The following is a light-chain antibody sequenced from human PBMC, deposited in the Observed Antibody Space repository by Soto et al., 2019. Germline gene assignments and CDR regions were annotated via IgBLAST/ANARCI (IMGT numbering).Light chain of an antibody. J-gene: IGKJ1*01. CDR2: GAS. V-gene: IGKV3-20*01. Sequence: EIVLTQSPGTLSLSPGERATLSCRASQSLSSSYLAWYLQKPGQAPRLLIYGASSRATGIPDRFSGSGSGTDFTLTISRLEPEDFAVYYCQEYGSSRTFGLGTKVEIK. CDR1: QSLSSSY. CDR3: QEYGSSRT.